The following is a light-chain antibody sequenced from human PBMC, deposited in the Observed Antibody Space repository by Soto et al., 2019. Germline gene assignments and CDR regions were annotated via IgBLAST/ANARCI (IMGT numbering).Light chain of an antibody. CDR3: QQYNTYPLT. CDR1: QSISTW. CDR2: KAS. Sequence: DMQRTQSPSTLSASVGYRVTITCRASQSISTWLAWYQQKPGKAPKLLIYKASSLEGGVPSRFSGSGSGTEFNITVSSLQPDDFATYYCQQYNTYPLTFGGGTKVDIK. V-gene: IGKV1-5*03. J-gene: IGKJ4*01.